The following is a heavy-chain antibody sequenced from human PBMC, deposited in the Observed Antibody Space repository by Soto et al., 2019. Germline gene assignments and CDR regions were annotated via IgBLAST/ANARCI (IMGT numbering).Heavy chain of an antibody. J-gene: IGHJ3*02. CDR2: IKQDGSEK. CDR3: ARDRGDYDFWSGYSSALDI. CDR1: GFTFSRYW. Sequence: PGGSLRLSCAASGFTFSRYWMTWVRQAPGKGLEWVANIKQDGSEKYYVDSVKGRFTIPRDNAKNSLNLQMNSLRAEDTAVYYCARDRGDYDFWSGYSSALDIWGQGTMVTVSS. D-gene: IGHD3-3*01. V-gene: IGHV3-7*05.